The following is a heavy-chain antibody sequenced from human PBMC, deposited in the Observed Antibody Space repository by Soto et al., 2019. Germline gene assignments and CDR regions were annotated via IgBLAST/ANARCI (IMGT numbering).Heavy chain of an antibody. V-gene: IGHV1-8*01. CDR1: ESTFMNCD. CDR2: MNPNSGNT. Sequence: ASVEVSCKASESTFMNCDISWVRQATGQGLEWMGWMNPNSGNTGYALKFQGRVSMTRNASIYTVYLELSSLASDDTAVYYCARMASSGTLNWFDPWGQGTLVTVSS. CDR3: ARMASSGTLNWFDP. J-gene: IGHJ5*02. D-gene: IGHD1-1*01.